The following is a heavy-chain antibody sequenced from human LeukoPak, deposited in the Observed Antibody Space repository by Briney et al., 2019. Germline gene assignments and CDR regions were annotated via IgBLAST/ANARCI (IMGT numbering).Heavy chain of an antibody. D-gene: IGHD3-3*01. CDR1: GGSISSDNYY. V-gene: IGHV4-30-2*01. CDR2: IYHSGST. CDR3: ARERGYDGDAFDI. Sequence: PSQTLSLTCTVSGGSISSDNYYWSWIRQPPGKGLEWIGYIYHSGSTYYTPSLKTRVTISVDRSKNQFSLKLSSVTAADTAVYYCARERGYDGDAFDIWGQGTMVTVSS. J-gene: IGHJ3*02.